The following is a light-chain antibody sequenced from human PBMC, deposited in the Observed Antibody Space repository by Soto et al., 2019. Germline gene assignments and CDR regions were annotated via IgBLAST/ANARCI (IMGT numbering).Light chain of an antibody. CDR3: QSYDSALYVV. CDR1: SSNFGSNYD. CDR2: GNN. Sequence: QAVLTQPPSVSGAPGQRVTISCTGSSSNFGSNYDVQWYRQLPGTAPKLLIYGNNNRPSGVPDRFSGSKSGTSASLAITGLQAEDEADYYCQSYDSALYVVFGGGTQLTVL. J-gene: IGLJ2*01. V-gene: IGLV1-40*01.